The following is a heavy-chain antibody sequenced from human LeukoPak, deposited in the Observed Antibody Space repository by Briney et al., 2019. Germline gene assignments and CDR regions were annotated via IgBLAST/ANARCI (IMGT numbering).Heavy chain of an antibody. Sequence: SETLSLTCAVYGGSFSGYYWSWIRQPPGKGLEWIGEINHSGSTNYNPSLKSRVTISVDTSKNQFSLKLSSVTAADTAVYYCARYRTRDKGYSSGYYTALKSPRSHKYYFDYWGQGTLVTVSS. D-gene: IGHD3-22*01. CDR1: GGSFSGYY. CDR3: ARYRTRDKGYSSGYYTALKSPRSHKYYFDY. J-gene: IGHJ4*02. CDR2: INHSGST. V-gene: IGHV4-34*01.